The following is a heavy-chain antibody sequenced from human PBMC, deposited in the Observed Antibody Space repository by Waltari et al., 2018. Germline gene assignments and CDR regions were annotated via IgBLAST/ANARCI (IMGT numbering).Heavy chain of an antibody. V-gene: IGHV4-34*02. Sequence: QVQLQQWGAGLLKPSETLSLTCAIHSQSLNAYFWTWFRQSPGGGLEWSGDINYSWPTNYNPSLKCRVTMSVDVSKNQFSLKLTSVTAADTAMYYCARTYLYYGSGRSELDYWGRGTLVTVSS. CDR1: SQSLNAYF. CDR3: ARTYLYYGSGRSELDY. J-gene: IGHJ4*02. D-gene: IGHD3-10*01. CDR2: INYSWPT.